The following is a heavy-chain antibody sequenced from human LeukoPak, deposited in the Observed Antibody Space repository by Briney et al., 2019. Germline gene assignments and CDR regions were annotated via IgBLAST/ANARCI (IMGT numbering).Heavy chain of an antibody. CDR2: VDPEDGET. J-gene: IGHJ3*02. V-gene: IGHV1-69-2*01. Sequence: ASVKVSCKVSGYTFTDYYMHWVQQAPGKGLEWMGLVDPEDGETIYAEKFQGRVTITADTSTDTAYMELSSLRSEGTAVNYCATGPVAGAFDIWGQGTMVTVSS. D-gene: IGHD2-15*01. CDR3: ATGPVAGAFDI. CDR1: GYTFTDYY.